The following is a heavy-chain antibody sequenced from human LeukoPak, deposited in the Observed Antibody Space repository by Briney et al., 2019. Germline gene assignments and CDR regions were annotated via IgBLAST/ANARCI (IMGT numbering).Heavy chain of an antibody. CDR2: ISGSGGST. Sequence: PGGSLSLSCAASGFTFSSYAMSWVRQAPGKGLEWVSAISGSGGSTYYADSVKGRFTISRDNSKNTLYLQMNSLRAEDTAVYYCAKDSSDGYFVRANWFDPWGQGTLVTVSS. V-gene: IGHV3-23*01. D-gene: IGHD5-24*01. CDR1: GFTFSSYA. CDR3: AKDSSDGYFVRANWFDP. J-gene: IGHJ5*02.